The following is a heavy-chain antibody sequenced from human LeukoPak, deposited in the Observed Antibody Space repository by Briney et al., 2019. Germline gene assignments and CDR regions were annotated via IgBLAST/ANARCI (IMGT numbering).Heavy chain of an antibody. CDR2: ISGSGGST. D-gene: IGHD3-22*01. Sequence: PGGSLRLSCAASGFTFSSYAMSWVRQAPGKGLEWVSAISGSGGSTYYAGSVKGRFTISRDNSKNTLYLQMNSLRAEDTAVYYCAKFTDVDYYDSSGYYYFDYWGQGTLVTVSS. CDR1: GFTFSSYA. V-gene: IGHV3-23*01. CDR3: AKFTDVDYYDSSGYYYFDY. J-gene: IGHJ4*02.